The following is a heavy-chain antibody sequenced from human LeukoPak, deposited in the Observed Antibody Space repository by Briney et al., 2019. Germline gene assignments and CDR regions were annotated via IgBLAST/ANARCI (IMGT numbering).Heavy chain of an antibody. CDR3: ARILDSAWGELGY. D-gene: IGHD6-19*01. Sequence: GGSLRLSCAASGFTFSSYEMNWVRQAPGKGLEWVSYISSSVSTIYYADSVKGRFTISRDNAKNSLYLQMNSLRAEDTAVYYCARILDSAWGELGYWGQGTLVTVPS. CDR1: GFTFSSYE. J-gene: IGHJ4*02. CDR2: ISSSVSTI. V-gene: IGHV3-48*03.